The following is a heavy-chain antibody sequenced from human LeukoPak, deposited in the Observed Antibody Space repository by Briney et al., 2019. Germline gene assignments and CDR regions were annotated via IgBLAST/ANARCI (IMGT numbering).Heavy chain of an antibody. Sequence: GGSLRLSCAASGFTFNTYSMNWVRQAPGKGLEWVSFISRVVSTVYYADSVKGRFTISRDNAKNSMYLQMNSLRVEDTAVYYCARGSSWLDYWGQGILVTVSS. CDR1: GFTFNTYS. CDR3: ARGSSWLDY. CDR2: ISRVVSTV. V-gene: IGHV3-48*01. D-gene: IGHD6-13*01. J-gene: IGHJ4*02.